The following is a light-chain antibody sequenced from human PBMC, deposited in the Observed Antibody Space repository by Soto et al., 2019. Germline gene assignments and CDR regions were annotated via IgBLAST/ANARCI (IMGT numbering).Light chain of an antibody. J-gene: IGKJ1*01. CDR1: QSVSSN. CDR3: QQYNNWPPT. V-gene: IGKV3-15*01. Sequence: VLTQSPSTVSLSPGERDPLSCRASQSVSSNLAWYQQKPGQAPRLLIYGASTRATGIPARFSGSGSGTEFTLTISSLQSEDFAVYYCQQYNNWPPTFAQGTKVDI. CDR2: GAS.